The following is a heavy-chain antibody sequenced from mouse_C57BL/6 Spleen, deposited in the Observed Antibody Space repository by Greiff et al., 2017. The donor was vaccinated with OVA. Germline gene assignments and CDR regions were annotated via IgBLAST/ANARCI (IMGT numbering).Heavy chain of an antibody. Sequence: QVQLKQSGPGLVAPSQSLSISCTVSGFSLTRYGVSWVRQPPGQGLEWLGVIWGDGSTNYHSALISRLSISKDNSKSQVFLKRNRLQTDDTATYYCAAGTDWYFDVWGKGTTVTVSS. CDR1: GFSLTRYG. CDR2: IWGDGST. D-gene: IGHD4-1*01. J-gene: IGHJ1*03. V-gene: IGHV2-3*01. CDR3: AAGTDWYFDV.